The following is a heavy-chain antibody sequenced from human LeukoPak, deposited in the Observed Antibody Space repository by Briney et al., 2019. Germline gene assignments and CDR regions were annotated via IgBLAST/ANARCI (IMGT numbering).Heavy chain of an antibody. CDR2: ISVSGGST. CDR3: APHCSGGSCYRY. Sequence: GGSLRLSCVASGLTFSSYAMSWVRQAPGRGLEWVSTISVSGGSTYYADSVKGRFTISRDNSKNTLYLQMNSLRAEDTAVYYCAPHCSGGSCYRYWGQGTLVTVSS. D-gene: IGHD2-15*01. CDR1: GLTFSSYA. J-gene: IGHJ4*02. V-gene: IGHV3-23*01.